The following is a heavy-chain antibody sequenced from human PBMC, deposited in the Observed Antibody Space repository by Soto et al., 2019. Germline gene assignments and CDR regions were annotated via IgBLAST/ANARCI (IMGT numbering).Heavy chain of an antibody. Sequence: GVSLRLSCAASGFTVSSNYMSWVRQAPGKGLEWVSVIYSGGSTYYADSVKGRFTISRDNSKNTLYLQMNSLRAEDTAVYYCAADFILSSYYYDSRGPRVFDIWAKGKRVTV. J-gene: IGHJ3*02. V-gene: IGHV3-53*01. CDR2: IYSGGST. CDR1: GFTVSSNY. D-gene: IGHD3-22*01. CDR3: AADFILSSYYYDSRGPRVFDI.